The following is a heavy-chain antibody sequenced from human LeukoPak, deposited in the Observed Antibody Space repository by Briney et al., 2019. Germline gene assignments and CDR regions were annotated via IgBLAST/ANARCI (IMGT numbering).Heavy chain of an antibody. J-gene: IGHJ4*02. CDR2: INHSGDT. D-gene: IGHD3-10*01. V-gene: IGHV4-34*01. Sequence: GSLRLSCAASGFTFSNAWMSWIRQPPGKGLEWIGEINHSGDTNYNPSLKSRVTISVDTSKNQFSLKLTSVTAADTAVYYCARDGYGSGWDYWGQGTLVTVSS. CDR1: GFTFSNAW. CDR3: ARDGYGSGWDY.